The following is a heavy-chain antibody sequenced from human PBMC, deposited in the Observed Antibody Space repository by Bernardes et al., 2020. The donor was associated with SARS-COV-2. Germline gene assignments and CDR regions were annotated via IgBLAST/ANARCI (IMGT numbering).Heavy chain of an antibody. CDR1: GGSISSSSYY. J-gene: IGHJ5*02. Sequence: SETLSLTCTVSGGSISSSSYYWGWIRQPPGKGLEWIGSIYYSGGTYYNPSLKSRVTISVDTSKNQFSLKLTSVTAADTAVYYCARRGSSGWLRWFDPWGQGTLVTVSS. CDR2: IYYSGGT. D-gene: IGHD6-19*01. V-gene: IGHV4-39*01. CDR3: ARRGSSGWLRWFDP.